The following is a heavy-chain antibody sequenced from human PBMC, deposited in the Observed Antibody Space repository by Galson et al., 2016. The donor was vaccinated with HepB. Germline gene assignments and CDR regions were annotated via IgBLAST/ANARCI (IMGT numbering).Heavy chain of an antibody. V-gene: IGHV1-18*01. CDR3: ARDQGVGYGMDV. D-gene: IGHD1-26*01. Sequence: SVKVSCKASGYTFNRYGITRVRQAPGQGLEWMGWISTCNGDTNFAQKFQGRVTMTTDTSTSTAYMELRSLRSDDTAVYYCARDQGVGYGMDVWGQGTTVTVSS. CDR1: GYTFNRYG. CDR2: ISTCNGDT. J-gene: IGHJ6*02.